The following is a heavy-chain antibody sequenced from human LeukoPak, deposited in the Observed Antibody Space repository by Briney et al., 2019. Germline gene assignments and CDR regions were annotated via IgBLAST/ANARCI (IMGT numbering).Heavy chain of an antibody. J-gene: IGHJ1*01. CDR3: ARLPSEGYPGRYECFQH. V-gene: IGHV5-51*01. D-gene: IGHD2-15*01. CDR1: GYSFTSYW. Sequence: GKSLKISCKGSGYSFTSYWLGWVRQMPGEGLELMWVFYYGDADTRYSPSFQGQVTISADKSISTTYLQWSSLKASDTAMYYCARLPSEGYPGRYECFQHWGPGTLVTVSS. CDR2: FYYGDADT.